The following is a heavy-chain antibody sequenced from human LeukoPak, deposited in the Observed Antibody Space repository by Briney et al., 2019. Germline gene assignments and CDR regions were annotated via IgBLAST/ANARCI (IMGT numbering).Heavy chain of an antibody. D-gene: IGHD1-1*01. Sequence: GAPVKVSCKASGYTXTDYYMHWVRQAPGQGLEWMVWINPYSGGTNYAQKFQGRVTMPRDSSISTAYMELSRLTSDDTAVYYCARERGVQLERKLDYWGQGTLVTVSS. CDR3: ARERGVQLERKLDY. J-gene: IGHJ4*02. CDR1: GYTXTDYY. V-gene: IGHV1-2*02. CDR2: INPYSGGT.